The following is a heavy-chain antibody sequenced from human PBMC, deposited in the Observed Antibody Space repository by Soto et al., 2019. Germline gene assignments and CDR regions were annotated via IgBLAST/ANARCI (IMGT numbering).Heavy chain of an antibody. J-gene: IGHJ4*02. CDR3: ARSREFDY. CDR1: LGTSVSVDYY. V-gene: IGHV4-30-4*08. Sequence: SLVLCLPWTVALGTSVSVDYYRSLIRQPPGKGLEWIGYIFPSGTTYYNPSLKSRVTISIDVSKNQFSLSLRSLTAADTAVYYCARSREFDYWSQGTLVTVSS. CDR2: IFPSGTT.